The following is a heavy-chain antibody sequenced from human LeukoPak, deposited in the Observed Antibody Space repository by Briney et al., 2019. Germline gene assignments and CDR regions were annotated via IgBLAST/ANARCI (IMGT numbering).Heavy chain of an antibody. V-gene: IGHV1-69*05. J-gene: IGHJ1*01. Sequence: XVKVSCKASGGTFSSYAISWVRQAPGQGLEWMGGIIPIFGTANYAQKLQGRVTITTDESTSTAYMELSSLRSEDTAVYYCARLLVAATPVGYSQHWGQGTLVTVSS. CDR1: GGTFSSYA. CDR2: IIPIFGTA. D-gene: IGHD2-15*01. CDR3: ARLLVAATPVGYSQH.